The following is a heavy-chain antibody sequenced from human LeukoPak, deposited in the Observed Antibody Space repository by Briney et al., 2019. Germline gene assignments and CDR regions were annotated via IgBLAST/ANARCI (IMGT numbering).Heavy chain of an antibody. V-gene: IGHV3-30*18. CDR2: ISYDGSNK. J-gene: IGHJ4*02. D-gene: IGHD3-10*01. Sequence: GGSLRLSCAASGFTFSSYGMHWVRQAPGKGLEWVAVISYDGSNKYYADSVKGRFTISRDNSKNTLYLQMNSLRAEDTAVYYCAKSMGSGSYSTYFDYWGQGTLVTVSS. CDR3: AKSMGSGSYSTYFDY. CDR1: GFTFSSYG.